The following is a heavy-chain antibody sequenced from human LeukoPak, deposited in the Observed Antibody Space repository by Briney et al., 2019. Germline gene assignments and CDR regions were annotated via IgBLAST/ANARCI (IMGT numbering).Heavy chain of an antibody. D-gene: IGHD5-12*01. J-gene: IGHJ4*02. CDR1: GGSFSGYC. CDR3: ARLTGYDWESSYDY. CDR2: INHSGST. V-gene: IGHV4-34*01. Sequence: SETLSLTCAVYGGSFSGYCWSWIRQPPGKGLEWIGEINHSGSTNYNPSLKSRVTISVDTSKNQFSLKLSSVTAADTAVYYCARLTGYDWESSYDYWGQGTLVTVSS.